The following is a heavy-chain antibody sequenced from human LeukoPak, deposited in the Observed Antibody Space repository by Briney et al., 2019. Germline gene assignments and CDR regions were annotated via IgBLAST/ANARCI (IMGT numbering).Heavy chain of an antibody. Sequence: ASVKVSCKASGYAFTGYYMHWVRQAPGQGLEWMGWINPNSGGTNYAQKFQGRVTMTRGTPISTAYMELSRLRSDDTAVYYCASTLRFLEWLGYWGQGTLVTVSS. CDR3: ASTLRFLEWLGY. V-gene: IGHV1-2*02. CDR1: GYAFTGYY. J-gene: IGHJ4*02. CDR2: INPNSGGT. D-gene: IGHD3-3*01.